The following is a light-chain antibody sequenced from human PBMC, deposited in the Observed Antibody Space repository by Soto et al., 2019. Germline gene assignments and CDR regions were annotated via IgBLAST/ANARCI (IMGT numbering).Light chain of an antibody. J-gene: IGKJ1*01. Sequence: EIGMTQSPGTLSLSPGERATLSCRASQSVSSRLAWYQQKPGQAPRLLIYGASTRATGIPARFSGSGSGTEFTLTISSLQSEDFAVYYCQQYNNWPPWWTFGQGTKVDIK. V-gene: IGKV3-15*01. CDR1: QSVSSR. CDR2: GAS. CDR3: QQYNNWPPWWT.